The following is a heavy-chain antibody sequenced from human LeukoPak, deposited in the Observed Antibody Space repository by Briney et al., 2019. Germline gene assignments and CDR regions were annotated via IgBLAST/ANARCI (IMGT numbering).Heavy chain of an antibody. D-gene: IGHD2-2*01. CDR2: IRSKTNSYAT. CDR1: GFTFSGSS. CDR3: TRSYPWYFDC. Sequence: PGGSLRLSCAASGFTFSGSSMHWVRQASGKGLEWVGRIRSKTNSYATAYAASVKGRFTISRDDSKNTAYLQMNSLKTEDTAVYYCTRSYPWYFDCWGQGTLVTVSS. J-gene: IGHJ4*02. V-gene: IGHV3-73*01.